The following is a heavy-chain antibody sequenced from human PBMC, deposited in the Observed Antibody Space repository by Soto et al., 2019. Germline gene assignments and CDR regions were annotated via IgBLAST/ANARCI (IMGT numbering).Heavy chain of an antibody. Sequence: EVQLVESGGGLVQPGGSLRLSCAASGFTFSNYWIHWVRQAPGEGLVWVSRINSDGSATNYADSVKGRFTISRDNAKNSLYLQMNSLRAEDTAVYYCARSGSSYFDYWGQGTLVTVSS. J-gene: IGHJ4*02. V-gene: IGHV3-74*01. D-gene: IGHD3-3*01. CDR3: ARSGSSYFDY. CDR2: INSDGSAT. CDR1: GFTFSNYW.